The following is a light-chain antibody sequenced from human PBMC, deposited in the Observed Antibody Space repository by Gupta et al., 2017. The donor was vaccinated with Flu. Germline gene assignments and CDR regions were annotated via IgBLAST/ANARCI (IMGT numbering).Light chain of an antibody. V-gene: IGKV2-28*01. CDR3: MQARQPPYS. CDR2: LGS. J-gene: IGKJ2*03. Sequence: DIEMTQSPLSLPVTPGEPASISCRSSQSLLHSNGYNYLDWYLQKPGQSPQLLIYLGSNRASGVPDRFSGSGSGTDFTLKISRVEAEDVGVYYCMQARQPPYSFGQGTKLEIK. CDR1: QSLLHSNGYNY.